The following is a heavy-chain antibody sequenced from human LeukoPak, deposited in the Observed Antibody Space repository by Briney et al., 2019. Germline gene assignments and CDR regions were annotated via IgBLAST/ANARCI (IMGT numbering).Heavy chain of an antibody. Sequence: SVTVSCXAXGGTFSSYAISWVRQAPGQGLEWMGGIIPIFGTANYAQKFQGRVTITTDESTSTAYMELSSLRSEDTAVYYCARAPLESYYYYYMDVWGKGTTVTVSS. CDR1: GGTFSSYA. V-gene: IGHV1-69*05. D-gene: IGHD3-3*01. CDR2: IIPIFGTA. J-gene: IGHJ6*03. CDR3: ARAPLESYYYYYMDV.